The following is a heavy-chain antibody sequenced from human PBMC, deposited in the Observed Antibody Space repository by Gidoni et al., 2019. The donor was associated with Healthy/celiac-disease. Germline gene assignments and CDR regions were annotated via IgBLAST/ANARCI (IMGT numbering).Heavy chain of an antibody. CDR3: ARDMYYYDSPRSEFDAFDI. D-gene: IGHD3-22*01. CDR2: IYYSGST. CDR1: GGSISSGGYY. J-gene: IGHJ3*02. Sequence: VKPSQTLSLTCTVSGGSISSGGYYWSWIRQHPGKGLEWIGYIYYSGSTYYNPSLKTRVTISVDTSKNQFSLKLSSVTAADTAVYYCARDMYYYDSPRSEFDAFDIWGQGTMVTVSS. V-gene: IGHV4-31*03.